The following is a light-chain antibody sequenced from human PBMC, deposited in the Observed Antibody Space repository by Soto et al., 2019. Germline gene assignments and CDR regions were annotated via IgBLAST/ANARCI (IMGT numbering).Light chain of an antibody. CDR2: WAS. Sequence: DIVMTQSPDSLAVSLGERATINCKSSQSVLYSSNNKNYLAWYQQKPGQPPKLLIYWASTRESGVPDRFSGSGSGTDFTLTINSLQTEDVAVYYCQQYYNNPLTWTFGQGTKVEIK. V-gene: IGKV4-1*01. J-gene: IGKJ1*01. CDR1: QSVLYSSNNKNY. CDR3: QQYYNNPLTWT.